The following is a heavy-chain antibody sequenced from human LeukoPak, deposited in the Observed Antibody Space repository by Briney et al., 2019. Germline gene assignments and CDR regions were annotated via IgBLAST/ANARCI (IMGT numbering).Heavy chain of an antibody. J-gene: IGHJ4*02. Sequence: GGSLRLSCAASGFTFSSYGMHWVRQAPGKGLEWVAFIRYDGSNKYYADSVKGRFTISRDNSKNTLYLQMNSLRAEDTAVYYCAKDNLYYYDSSGYLPGTFDYWGQGTLVTVSS. V-gene: IGHV3-30*02. CDR1: GFTFSSYG. CDR3: AKDNLYYYDSSGYLPGTFDY. CDR2: IRYDGSNK. D-gene: IGHD3-22*01.